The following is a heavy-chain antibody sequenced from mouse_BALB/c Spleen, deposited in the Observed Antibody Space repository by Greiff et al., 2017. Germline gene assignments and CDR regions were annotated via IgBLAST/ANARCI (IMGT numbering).Heavy chain of an antibody. Sequence: EVKLQESGPGLVKPSQSLSLTCTVTGYSITSDYAWNWIRQFPGNKLEWMGYISYSGSTSYNPSLKSRISITRDTSKNQFFLQLNSVTTEDTATYYCAKDYYDYWYFDVWGAGTTVTVSS. J-gene: IGHJ1*01. CDR1: GYSITSDYA. CDR2: ISYSGST. D-gene: IGHD2-4*01. CDR3: AKDYYDYWYFDV. V-gene: IGHV3-2*02.